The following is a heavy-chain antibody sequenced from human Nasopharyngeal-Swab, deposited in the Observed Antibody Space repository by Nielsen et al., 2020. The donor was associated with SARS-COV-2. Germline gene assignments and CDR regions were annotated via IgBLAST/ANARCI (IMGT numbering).Heavy chain of an antibody. CDR2: IYHSGST. CDR1: GYSISSGYY. Sequence: SDTLSLTYTVSGYSISSGYYWGWIRQPPGKGLEWIGSIYHSGSTYYNPSLTSRVTISVDTSKNQFSLKLSSVTAADTAVYYCARDLGDYGDYALDPWGQGTLVTVSS. CDR3: ARDLGDYGDYALDP. D-gene: IGHD4-17*01. V-gene: IGHV4-38-2*02. J-gene: IGHJ5*02.